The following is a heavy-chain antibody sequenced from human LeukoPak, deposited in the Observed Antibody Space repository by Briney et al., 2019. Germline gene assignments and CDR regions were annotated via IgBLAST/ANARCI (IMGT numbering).Heavy chain of an antibody. V-gene: IGHV4-59*01. J-gene: IGHJ4*02. CDR1: GGSISTYY. CDR2: IYYSGST. CDR3: ARYYDSTGSFDY. D-gene: IGHD3-22*01. Sequence: PSETLSLTCTVSGGSISTYYWSWIRQPPGKGLEWIAYIYYSGSTNYNPSLKSRVTISVDTSENQFSLKLTSVTAADTAVYYCARYYDSTGSFDYWGQGTLVTVSS.